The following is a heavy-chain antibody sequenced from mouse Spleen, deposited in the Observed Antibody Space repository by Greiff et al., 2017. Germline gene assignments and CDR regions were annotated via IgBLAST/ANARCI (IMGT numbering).Heavy chain of an antibody. Sequence: EVQRVESGGGLVKPGGSLKLSCAASGFTFSSYGMSWVRQTPEKRLEWVATISGGGSYTYYPDSVKGRFTISRDNAKNNLYLQMSSLRSEDTALYYCARQGEGTSWFAYWGQGTLVTVSA. V-gene: IGHV5-9-2*01. CDR3: ARQGEGTSWFAY. D-gene: IGHD3-3*01. J-gene: IGHJ3*01. CDR2: ISGGGSYT. CDR1: GFTFSSYG.